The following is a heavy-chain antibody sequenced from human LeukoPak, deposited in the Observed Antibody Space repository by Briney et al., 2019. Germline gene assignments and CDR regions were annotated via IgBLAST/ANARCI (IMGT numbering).Heavy chain of an antibody. CDR1: GGSISSSSYY. CDR3: ARQLGYCSSTSCYADKVDY. D-gene: IGHD2-2*01. J-gene: IGHJ4*02. Sequence: NPSETLSLTCTVSGGSISSSSYYWGWIRQPPGKGLGWIGSIYYSGSTYYNPSLKSRVTISVDTSKNQFSLKLSSVTAADTAVYYCARQLGYCSSTSCYADKVDYWGQGALVTVSS. CDR2: IYYSGST. V-gene: IGHV4-39*01.